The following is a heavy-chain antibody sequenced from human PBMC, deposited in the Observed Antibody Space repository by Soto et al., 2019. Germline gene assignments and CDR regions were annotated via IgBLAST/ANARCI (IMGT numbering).Heavy chain of an antibody. D-gene: IGHD4-17*01. CDR3: AKDLTTVTTPEFDY. V-gene: IGHV3-30*18. Sequence: GGSLRLSCAASGFTFSSYGMHWVRQAPGKGLEWVAVISYDGSNKYYADSVKGRFTISRDNSKNTLYLQMNSLRAEDTAVYYCAKDLTTVTTPEFDYWGQGPLVTVSS. J-gene: IGHJ4*02. CDR1: GFTFSSYG. CDR2: ISYDGSNK.